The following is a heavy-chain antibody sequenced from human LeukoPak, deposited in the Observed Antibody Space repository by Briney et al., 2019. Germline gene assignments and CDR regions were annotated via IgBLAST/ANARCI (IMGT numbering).Heavy chain of an antibody. CDR1: GGSFSGYY. J-gene: IGHJ4*02. CDR3: ARDSGNSGSYLGDY. D-gene: IGHD1-26*01. V-gene: IGHV4-34*01. CDR2: INHSGST. Sequence: SETLSLTCAVYGGSFSGYYWSWIRQPPGKGLEWIGEINHSGSTNYNPSLKSRVTISVDTSKNQFSLKLSSVTAADTAVYYCARDSGNSGSYLGDYWGQGTLVTVSS.